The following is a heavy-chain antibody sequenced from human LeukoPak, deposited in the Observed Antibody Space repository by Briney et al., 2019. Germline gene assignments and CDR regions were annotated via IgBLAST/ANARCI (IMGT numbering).Heavy chain of an antibody. CDR3: AKGSITMVRGVQYYNY. CDR2: ISGSGGST. D-gene: IGHD3-10*01. J-gene: IGHJ4*02. Sequence: PGGSLRLSCAASGFTFSSYAMSWVRQAPGKGLEWVSAISGSGGSTYYADSVKGRFTISRDNSKNTLYLQMNSLRAEDTAVYYCAKGSITMVRGVQYYNYWGQGTLVTVSS. CDR1: GFTFSSYA. V-gene: IGHV3-23*01.